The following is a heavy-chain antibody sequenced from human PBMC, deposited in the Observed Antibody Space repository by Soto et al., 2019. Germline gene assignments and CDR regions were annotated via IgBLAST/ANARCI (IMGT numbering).Heavy chain of an antibody. J-gene: IGHJ4*02. Sequence: PSETRSLTCTVSGGSISSYYWIWIRQPPGKGLEWIGYIYYSGSTNYNPSLKSRLTISVDTSKNQFSLKLNSVTAADTAVYYCARDAPGSSWQDYWGQGTLVTVSS. CDR2: IYYSGST. CDR3: ARDAPGSSWQDY. CDR1: GGSISSYY. V-gene: IGHV4-59*01. D-gene: IGHD6-13*01.